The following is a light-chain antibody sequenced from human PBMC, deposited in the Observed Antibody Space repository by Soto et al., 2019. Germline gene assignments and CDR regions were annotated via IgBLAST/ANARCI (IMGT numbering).Light chain of an antibody. J-gene: IGKJ1*01. Sequence: DIQMTQSPSTLSASVGDTVTVTCRASQSVSGWLAWYQQKPGAAPKLLIYDASALPRGVPSRFSGSGSGTKFTRTIASLQPDEFAIYFCQQANRVPLGVGQGTKVDIK. V-gene: IGKV1-5*01. CDR1: QSVSGW. CDR2: DAS. CDR3: QQANRVPLG.